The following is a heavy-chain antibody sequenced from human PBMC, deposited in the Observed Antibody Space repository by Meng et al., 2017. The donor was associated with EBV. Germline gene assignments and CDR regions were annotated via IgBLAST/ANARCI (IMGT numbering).Heavy chain of an antibody. J-gene: IGHJ4*02. V-gene: IGHV1-69*01. CDR2: FLPRLGAP. CDR1: GGPFRYYA. Sequence: QVELVQFAAEVKRPGQSVKVSCKTSGGPFRYYAISWVRQAPGQGLEWLGGFLPRLGAPNYAQKFHGRVKITADESTSTHYMDLSSLRSEDTAIYYCASESGRGYTPDYWGQGTLVTVSS. D-gene: IGHD3-10*01. CDR3: ASESGRGYTPDY.